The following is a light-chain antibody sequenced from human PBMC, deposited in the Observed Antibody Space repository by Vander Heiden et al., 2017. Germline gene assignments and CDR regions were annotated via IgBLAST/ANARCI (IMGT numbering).Light chain of an antibody. V-gene: IGKV3-11*01. J-gene: IGKJ4*01. Sequence: EIVLTQSPATLSLSAGESATLSCRASQSVSSYLAWFQQKPGQAPRLLIYDASKRATGIPARVSGSGSGTDFTLTISSLEPQDFAVYYWQQRTNWPLTFGGGTKVEIK. CDR1: QSVSSY. CDR3: QQRTNWPLT. CDR2: DAS.